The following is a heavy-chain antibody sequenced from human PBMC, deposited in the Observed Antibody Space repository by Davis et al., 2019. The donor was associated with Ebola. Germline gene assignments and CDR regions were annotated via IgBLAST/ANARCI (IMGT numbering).Heavy chain of an antibody. V-gene: IGHV5-51*01. D-gene: IGHD6-6*01. CDR1: GYSFTSYW. Sequence: GGSLRLSCKGSGYSFTSYWIGWVRQMLGKGPEWMGIIYPGDSDTRYSPSFQGQVTISADKSISTAYLQWSSLKASDTAMYYCARLDGPYSSSPWYFDYWGQGTLVTVSS. J-gene: IGHJ4*02. CDR3: ARLDGPYSSSPWYFDY. CDR2: IYPGDSDT.